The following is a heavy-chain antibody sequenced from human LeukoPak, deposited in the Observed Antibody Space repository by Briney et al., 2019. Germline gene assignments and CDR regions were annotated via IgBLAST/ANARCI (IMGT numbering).Heavy chain of an antibody. CDR2: ISSSSRTI. CDR1: GFTFTSYS. V-gene: IGHV3-48*01. CDR3: SRGGDRGFDV. D-gene: IGHD3-10*01. J-gene: IGHJ3*01. Sequence: PGGSLSLSCAPSGFTFTSYSMNWVRPAPGKGREWVSYISSSSRTIYYADSAKGRFTISRDNAKNSLYLQMNSLRPRAPAGYSWSRGGDRGFDVWGEGTMDSVSS.